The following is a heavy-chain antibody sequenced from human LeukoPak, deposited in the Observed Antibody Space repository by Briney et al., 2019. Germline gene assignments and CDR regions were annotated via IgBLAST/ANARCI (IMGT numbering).Heavy chain of an antibody. CDR2: ISSSGSTI. J-gene: IGHJ6*03. V-gene: IGHV3-11*04. CDR1: GFTFSDYY. D-gene: IGHD3-22*01. CDR3: ARDRNYYDSSGYLWDYYMDV. Sequence: GGSLRLSCAASGFTFSDYYMSWIRQAPGKGLEWVSYISSSGSTIYYADSVKGRFTISRDNAKNSLYLQMNSLRAEDTAVYYCARDRNYYDSSGYLWDYYMDVWGKGTTVTVSS.